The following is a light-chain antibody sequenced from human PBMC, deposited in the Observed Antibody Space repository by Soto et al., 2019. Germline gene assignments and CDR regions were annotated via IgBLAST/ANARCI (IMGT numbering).Light chain of an antibody. J-gene: IGKJ2*01. V-gene: IGKV3-11*01. CDR3: QQRSNWPPYT. CDR2: DAS. Sequence: EIVLTQSPATLSLSPGERATLSGRASQSVSSYLAGYQQKPGQAPWLLIYDASNRATGIPARFSGSGSGTDFTLTISSLVPEDFEVYYCQQRSNWPPYTFGQGTKLEIK. CDR1: QSVSSY.